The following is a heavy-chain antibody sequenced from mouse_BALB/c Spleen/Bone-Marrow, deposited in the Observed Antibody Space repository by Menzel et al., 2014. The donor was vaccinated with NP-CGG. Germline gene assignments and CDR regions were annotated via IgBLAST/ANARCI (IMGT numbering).Heavy chain of an antibody. CDR1: GYTFISYV. CDR3: ARYPDYYGSSYAMDY. V-gene: IGHV1-14*01. Sequence: EVQLQQSGPELVKPGASVKMSRKASGYTFISYVMHWVKQKPGQGLEWIGYINPYNDGTKYNEKFKGKATLTSDKSSSTAYMELSSLTSEDSAVYYCARYPDYYGSSYAMDYWGQGTSVTVSS. CDR2: INPYNDGT. J-gene: IGHJ4*01. D-gene: IGHD1-1*01.